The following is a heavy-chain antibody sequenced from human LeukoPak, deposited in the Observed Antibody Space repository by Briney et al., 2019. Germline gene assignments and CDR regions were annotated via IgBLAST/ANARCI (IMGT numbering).Heavy chain of an antibody. V-gene: IGHV3-7*01. CDR2: VNQDGSEK. D-gene: IGHD2-15*01. Sequence: GGSLRLSCAASRFTFSSYWRSCGPQAPRGGREWGSNVNQDGSEKYYVDSVKGRFTLSRDNANNSMYLQMNSLRAEDTAVYSCEREACRGGSCYHNCFDPWGQGTLVIASS. CDR1: RFTFSSYW. J-gene: IGHJ5*02. CDR3: EREACRGGSCYHNCFDP.